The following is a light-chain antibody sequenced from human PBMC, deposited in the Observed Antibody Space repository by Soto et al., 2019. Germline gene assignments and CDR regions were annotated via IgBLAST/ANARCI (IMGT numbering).Light chain of an antibody. J-gene: IGKJ5*01. CDR1: QNISRS. CDR3: QQYNNWPPIT. CDR2: GAS. V-gene: IGKV3-15*01. Sequence: EIVLTQSPGTLSLSPGERATLSCRASQNISRSLAWYQQEPGQAPRLLIYGASTRASGIPARFSGSGSGTEFTLTISSLQSEDFAVYYCQQYNNWPPITFGQGTRLEIK.